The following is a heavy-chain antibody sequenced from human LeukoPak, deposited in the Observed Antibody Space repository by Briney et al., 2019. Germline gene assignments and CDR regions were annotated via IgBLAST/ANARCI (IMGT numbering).Heavy chain of an antibody. J-gene: IGHJ4*02. V-gene: IGHV4-30-2*01. Sequence: SETLSLTCAVSGGSISSGGYSWSWIRQPPGKGLEWIGYIYHSGSTYYNPSLKSRVIISVDRSKNQFSLKLSSVTAADTAVYYCARAAKGDYFDYWGQGTLVTVSS. D-gene: IGHD6-25*01. CDR2: IYHSGST. CDR3: ARAAKGDYFDY. CDR1: GGSISSGGYS.